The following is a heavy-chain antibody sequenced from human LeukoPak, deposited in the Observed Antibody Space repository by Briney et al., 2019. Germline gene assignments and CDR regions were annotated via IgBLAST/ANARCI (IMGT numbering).Heavy chain of an antibody. J-gene: IGHJ3*02. Sequence: SETLSLTCTVSGGSINSGGYYWSWIRQHPGKGLEWIGYIYYSGSTYYNPSLKSRVTISIDTPKNQFSLKLSSVTAADTAVYYCARDGGYCSGGNCFDAFDIWGQGTMVTVSS. V-gene: IGHV4-31*03. CDR3: ARDGGYCSGGNCFDAFDI. D-gene: IGHD2-15*01. CDR2: IYYSGST. CDR1: GGSINSGGYY.